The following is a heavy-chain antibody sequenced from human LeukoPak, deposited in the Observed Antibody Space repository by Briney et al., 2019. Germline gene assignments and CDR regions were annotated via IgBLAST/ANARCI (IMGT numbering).Heavy chain of an antibody. CDR2: IKEDGSDK. D-gene: IGHD5-12*01. CDR3: ATAHPGWMPHDH. J-gene: IGHJ4*02. CDR1: GFTFSTKW. V-gene: IGHV3-7*03. Sequence: GVSLTLSCAASGFTFSTKWMSWVRQVPGKGLEGVANIKEDGSDKYYVDSVKGRFTISRDNAKNSFYMQMNSLRAEDTAVYYCATAHPGWMPHDHWGQGTLVTVSP.